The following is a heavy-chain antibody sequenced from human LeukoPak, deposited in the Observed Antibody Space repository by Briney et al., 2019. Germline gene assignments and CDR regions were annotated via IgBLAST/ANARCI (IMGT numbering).Heavy chain of an antibody. V-gene: IGHV3-7*01. CDR1: GFTFSTCW. J-gene: IGHJ4*02. Sequence: GSLRLSCAASGFTFSTCWMTWVRQAPGKGLEWVANIKLDGSDKYYVDSLKGRFTISRDNAKNSLYLQMNSLRAEDTAVYYCARDQLARYPATFDSWGQGTLVTVSS. D-gene: IGHD3-3*02. CDR3: ARDQLARYPATFDS. CDR2: IKLDGSDK.